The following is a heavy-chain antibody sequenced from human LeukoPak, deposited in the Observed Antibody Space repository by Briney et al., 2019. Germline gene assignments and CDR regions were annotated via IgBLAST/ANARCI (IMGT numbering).Heavy chain of an antibody. CDR3: GRTSISVSGSLAHDE. J-gene: IGHJ4*02. CDR1: GNTFTKCA. D-gene: IGHD6-19*01. V-gene: IGHV1-69*06. Sequence: SVKVSCTASGNTFTKCAISWVRLAPGQGLEWMGRIIPLLRSPTYAQKFQHRVTITADTSTTTAYMELTSLRSEDTAVYYCGRTSISVSGSLAHDEWGQGTLVTVSS. CDR2: IIPLLRSP.